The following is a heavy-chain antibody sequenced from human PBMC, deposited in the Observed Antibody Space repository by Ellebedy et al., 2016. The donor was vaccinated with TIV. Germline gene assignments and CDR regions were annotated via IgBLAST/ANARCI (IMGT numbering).Heavy chain of an antibody. Sequence: PGGSLRLSCEGSGFTSINYGMNWVRQAPGKGLEWISSISGNGSIIYYADSVKGRFTISRDNAKNSLYLQLNSLRTEDTAVYYCARIFGANHFDYWGQGTLVTVSS. CDR2: ISGNGSII. J-gene: IGHJ4*02. CDR3: ARIFGANHFDY. CDR1: GFTSINYG. V-gene: IGHV3-48*01. D-gene: IGHD3-10*01.